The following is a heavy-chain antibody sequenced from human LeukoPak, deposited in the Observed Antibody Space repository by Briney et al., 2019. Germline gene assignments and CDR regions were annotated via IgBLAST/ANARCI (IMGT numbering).Heavy chain of an antibody. J-gene: IGHJ4*02. V-gene: IGHV3-73*01. Sequence: GGSLKLSCAASGFTFSGSAIHWVRQPSGKGLEWVGRIRSKPNSYATEYGASVKGRFTISRDNSKNTLYLQMNSLRAEDTAVYYCAKDSHYYDSSGYYDYWGQGTLVAVSS. CDR1: GFTFSGSA. CDR2: IRSKPNSYAT. CDR3: AKDSHYYDSSGYYDY. D-gene: IGHD3-22*01.